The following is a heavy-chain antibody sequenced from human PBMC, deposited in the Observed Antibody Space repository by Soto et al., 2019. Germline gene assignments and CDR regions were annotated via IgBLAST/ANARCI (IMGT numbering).Heavy chain of an antibody. CDR3: ASEYGGNSS. CDR2: IIPILGIA. D-gene: IGHD4-17*01. CDR1: GGTFNIYT. J-gene: IGHJ4*02. Sequence: QVQLVQSGAEVKKPGSSVKVSCKASGGTFNIYTISWVRQAPGQGLEWMGRIIPILGIANYAQKFQGRVTITADKSTSTAYMELSSLRSEDTALYYCASEYGGNSSWGQGTLVTVSS. V-gene: IGHV1-69*02.